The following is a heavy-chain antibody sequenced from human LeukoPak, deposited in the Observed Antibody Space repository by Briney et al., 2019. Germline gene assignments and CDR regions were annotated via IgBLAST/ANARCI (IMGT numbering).Heavy chain of an antibody. CDR1: GFTFSSYE. J-gene: IGHJ6*04. Sequence: GGSLRLSCAASGFTFSSYEMHWVRQAPGKGVEYVSAISSNGDSTYYANFMKGRFIISRDNSKNTLYLQMGSLTPEDMAVYYCATDRPGDVWGEGTPVTVSS. CDR2: ISSNGDST. CDR3: ATDRPGDV. V-gene: IGHV3-64*01.